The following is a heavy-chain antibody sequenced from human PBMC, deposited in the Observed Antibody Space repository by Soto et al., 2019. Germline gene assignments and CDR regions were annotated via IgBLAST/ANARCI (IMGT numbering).Heavy chain of an antibody. J-gene: IGHJ4*02. D-gene: IGHD3-22*01. CDR1: GYTFTSYY. CDR2: INPSGGST. Sequence: GASVKVSCKASGYTFTSYYMHWVRQAPGQGLEWMGIINPSGGSTSYAQKFQGRVTMTRDTSTSTVYMELSSLRSEGTAVYYCARADEYYYDSSGYPILYYFDYWGQGTLVTAPQ. V-gene: IGHV1-46*01. CDR3: ARADEYYYDSSGYPILYYFDY.